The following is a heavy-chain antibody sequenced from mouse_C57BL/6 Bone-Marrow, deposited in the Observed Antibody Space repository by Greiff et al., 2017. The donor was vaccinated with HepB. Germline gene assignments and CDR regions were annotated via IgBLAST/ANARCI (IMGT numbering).Heavy chain of an antibody. V-gene: IGHV1-61*01. J-gene: IGHJ3*01. Sequence: QVQLKQPGAELVRPGSSVKLSCKASGYTFTSYWMDWVKQRPGQGLEWIGNIYPSDSETHYNQKFKDKATLTVDKSSSTAYMQLSSLTSEDSAVYYCARNAAWFAYWGQGTLVTVSA. CDR2: IYPSDSET. CDR1: GYTFTSYW. CDR3: ARNAAWFAY.